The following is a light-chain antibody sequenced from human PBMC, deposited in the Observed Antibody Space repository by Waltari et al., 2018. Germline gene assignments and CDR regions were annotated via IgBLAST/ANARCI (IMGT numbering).Light chain of an antibody. Sequence: IVMTQSPATLSVSPGEGATLSCRASQSINSNVAWFQQKPGQSPRLLIYEASTRATGVPARFSGIGSETDVTLTISSLQSEDSATYYCQQYNNGPPETFGQGTKVEIK. CDR2: EAS. CDR3: QQYNNGPPET. CDR1: QSINSN. V-gene: IGKV3-15*01. J-gene: IGKJ1*01.